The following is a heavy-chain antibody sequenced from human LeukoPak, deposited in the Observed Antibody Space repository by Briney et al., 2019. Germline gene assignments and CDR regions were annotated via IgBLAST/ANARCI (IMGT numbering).Heavy chain of an antibody. Sequence: SETLSLTCTVSGGSISSHYWSWIRQPPGKGLEWIGEINHSGSTNYNPSLKSRVTISVDTSKNQFSLKLSSVTAADTAVYYCAREVRDDGWVFDPWGQGTLVTVSS. J-gene: IGHJ5*02. V-gene: IGHV4-59*11. CDR3: AREVRDDGWVFDP. D-gene: IGHD6-19*01. CDR1: GGSISSHY. CDR2: INHSGST.